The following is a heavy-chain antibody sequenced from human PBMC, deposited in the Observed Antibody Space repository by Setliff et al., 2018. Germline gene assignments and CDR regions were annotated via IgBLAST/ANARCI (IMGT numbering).Heavy chain of an antibody. CDR3: RFWSGYLKNDF. V-gene: IGHV4-34*01. D-gene: IGHD3-3*01. CDR1: GASFSNYY. J-gene: IGHJ4*02. Sequence: PSETLSLTCTVYGASFSNYYWSWARQPPEERLEWIAEFDHSGTTKYNPSLMGRVTISVDTSKNQFSLRLSSVTAADTAVYYGRFWSGYLKNDFWGQGTLVTVSS. CDR2: FDHSGTT.